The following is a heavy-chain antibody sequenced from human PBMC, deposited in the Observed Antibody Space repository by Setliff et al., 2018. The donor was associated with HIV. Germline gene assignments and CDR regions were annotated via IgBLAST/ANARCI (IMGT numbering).Heavy chain of an antibody. CDR2: IYYSGST. J-gene: IGHJ6*03. CDR1: GGSISSHY. CDR3: ARNYYDSSGYLPYYYYYYYMDV. V-gene: IGHV4-59*08. D-gene: IGHD3-22*01. Sequence: SETLSLTCTVSGGSISSHYWSWIRQPPGKGLEWIGYIYYSGSTNYNPSLKSRVTISVDTSKNQFSLKLSSVTAADTAVYYCARNYYDSSGYLPYYYYYYYMDVWGKGTTVTVSS.